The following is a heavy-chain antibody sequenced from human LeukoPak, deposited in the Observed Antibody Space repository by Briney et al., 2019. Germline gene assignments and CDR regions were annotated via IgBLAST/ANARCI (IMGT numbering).Heavy chain of an antibody. J-gene: IGHJ5*02. CDR2: ISYDGSNK. CDR3: AKDASGVVVAATVTVESWFDP. Sequence: PGGSLRLSGAASGFTFSNYVMHWVRQAPGKRLEWVAVISYDGSNKYYADSVKGRFTISRDNSKNTLYLQMNSLRAEDTAVYYCAKDASGVVVAATVTVESWFDPWGQGTLVTVSS. CDR1: GFTFSNYV. D-gene: IGHD2-15*01. V-gene: IGHV3-30*18.